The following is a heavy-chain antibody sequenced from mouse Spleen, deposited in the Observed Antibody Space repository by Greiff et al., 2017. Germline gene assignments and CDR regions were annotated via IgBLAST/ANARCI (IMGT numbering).Heavy chain of an antibody. CDR3: ARQEEDDGYLNYYAMDY. D-gene: IGHD2-3*01. CDR1: GYAFSSYW. CDR2: IYPGDGDT. J-gene: IGHJ4*01. Sequence: QVQLKQSGAELVKPGASVKISCKASGYAFSSYWMNWVKQRPGKGLEWIGQIYPGDGDTNYNGKFKGKATLTADKSSSTAYMQLSSLTSEDSAVYFCARQEEDDGYLNYYAMDYWGQGTSVTVSS. V-gene: IGHV1-80*01.